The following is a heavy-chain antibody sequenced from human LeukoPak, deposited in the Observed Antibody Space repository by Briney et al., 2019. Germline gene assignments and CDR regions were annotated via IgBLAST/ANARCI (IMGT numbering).Heavy chain of an antibody. V-gene: IGHV4-59*01. Sequence: PSETLSLTCTVSGGSISSYYWNWLRQPPGKGLEWIGYIYCSGSTNYNPSLKSRVTISIDTSKNQFSLKLNSVTAADTAVYYCARGGSGWSEYFEHWGQGTLVTVSS. CDR1: GGSISSYY. CDR2: IYCSGST. D-gene: IGHD6-19*01. CDR3: ARGGSGWSEYFEH. J-gene: IGHJ1*01.